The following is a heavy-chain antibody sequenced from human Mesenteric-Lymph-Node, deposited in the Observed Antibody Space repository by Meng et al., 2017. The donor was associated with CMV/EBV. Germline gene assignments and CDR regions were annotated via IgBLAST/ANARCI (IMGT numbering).Heavy chain of an antibody. D-gene: IGHD2-2*01. CDR3: ARGGGGVAVPAAFDY. CDR1: GGSISSGGYY. CDR2: IYYSGST. V-gene: IGHV4-31*02. J-gene: IGHJ4*02. Sequence: SCTVSGGSISSGGYYWSWIRQHPGKGLEWIGYIYYSGSTYYNPSLRSRVTISVDTSKKHFSLKLSSVTAADTAVYYCARGGGGVAVPAAFDYWGQGTLVTVSS.